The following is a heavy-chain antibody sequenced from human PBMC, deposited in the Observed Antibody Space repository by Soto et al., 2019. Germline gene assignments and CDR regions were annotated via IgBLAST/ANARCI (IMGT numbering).Heavy chain of an antibody. CDR2: ISYDGSNK. CDR3: AKEGDYGDYVAYYGMDV. Sequence: GGSLRLSCAASGFTFSSCGMHWVRQAPGKGLEWVAVISYDGSNKYYADSVKGRFTISRDNSKNTLYLQMNSLRAEDTAVYYCAKEGDYGDYVAYYGMDVWGQGTTVTVSS. D-gene: IGHD4-17*01. J-gene: IGHJ6*02. V-gene: IGHV3-30*18. CDR1: GFTFSSCG.